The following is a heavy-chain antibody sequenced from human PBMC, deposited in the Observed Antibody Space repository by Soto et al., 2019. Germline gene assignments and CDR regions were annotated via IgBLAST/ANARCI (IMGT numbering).Heavy chain of an antibody. Sequence: GGSLRLSCTASGITFSSYGMHWVRQAPGKGLEWVAVISYDGINKYYADSVKGRFTVSRDNSKNAAFLQMNSLRDEDTALYYCARDFSRGGSGYYPFGSWGQGTLVTVSS. CDR3: ARDFSRGGSGYYPFGS. CDR1: GITFSSYG. CDR2: ISYDGINK. J-gene: IGHJ4*02. V-gene: IGHV3-30*03. D-gene: IGHD3-22*01.